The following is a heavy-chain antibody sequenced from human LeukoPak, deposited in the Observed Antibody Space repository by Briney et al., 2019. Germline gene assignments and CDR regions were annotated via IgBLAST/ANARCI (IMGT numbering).Heavy chain of an antibody. V-gene: IGHV3-15*01. CDR2: IKSKTDGGTT. D-gene: IGHD6-19*01. CDR1: GFTFSNAW. CDR3: TTAAYSSGWYGS. Sequence: PGGSLRLSCAASGFTFSNAWMSWVRQAPGKGLEWVGRIKSKTDGGTTDYAAPVKGRFTISRDGSKNTLYLQMNSLKTEDTAVYYCTTAAYSSGWYGSWGQGTLVTVSS. J-gene: IGHJ4*02.